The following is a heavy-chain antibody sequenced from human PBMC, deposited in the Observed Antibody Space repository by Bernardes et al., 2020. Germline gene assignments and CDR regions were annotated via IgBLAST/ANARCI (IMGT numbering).Heavy chain of an antibody. Sequence: GGSLRLSCAASGFTFSSYWMSWVRQAPGKGLEWVANIKQDGSEKYYVDSVKGRFTISRDNAKNSLYLQMNSLRAEDTAVYYCARVRNQLLLYFDYWGQGTLVTVSS. CDR2: IKQDGSEK. CDR3: ARVRNQLLLYFDY. J-gene: IGHJ4*02. V-gene: IGHV3-7*01. D-gene: IGHD2-2*01. CDR1: GFTFSSYW.